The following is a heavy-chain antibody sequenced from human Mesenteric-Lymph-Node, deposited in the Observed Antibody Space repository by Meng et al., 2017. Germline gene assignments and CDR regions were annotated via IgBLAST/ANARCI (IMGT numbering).Heavy chain of an antibody. D-gene: IGHD2-2*01. J-gene: IGHJ6*02. V-gene: IGHV3-66*02. CDR3: ARGLGDIVVVPAAILQHYYYYGMDV. Sequence: GESLKISCAASGFTVSSNYMSWVRQAPGKGLEWVSVIYSGGSTFYADSLEGRFSISRDNSKNTLYLQMNSLRAEDTAVYYCARGLGDIVVVPAAILQHYYYYGMDVWGQGTTVTVSS. CDR2: IYSGGST. CDR1: GFTVSSNY.